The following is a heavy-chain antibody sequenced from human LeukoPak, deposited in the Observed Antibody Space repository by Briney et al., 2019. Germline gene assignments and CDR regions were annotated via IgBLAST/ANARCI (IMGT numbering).Heavy chain of an antibody. CDR3: ARHVRKRGIAAAGSPGWFDP. D-gene: IGHD6-13*01. CDR2: IWSSGST. Sequence: SETLSLTCTVSGGSIRDKWWSWVRQPAGKGLEWIGRIWSSGSTSYNPSLKSRVTMSVDTSKNQFSLKLNSVTAADTAVYYCARHVRKRGIAAAGSPGWFDPWGQGTLVTVSS. V-gene: IGHV4-4*07. CDR1: GGSIRDKW. J-gene: IGHJ5*02.